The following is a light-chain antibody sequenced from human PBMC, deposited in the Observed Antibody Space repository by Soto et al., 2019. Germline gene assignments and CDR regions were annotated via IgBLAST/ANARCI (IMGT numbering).Light chain of an antibody. J-gene: IGLJ2*01. CDR2: GVR. V-gene: IGLV2-14*01. CDR3: AVWDDSLDGVV. CDR1: SNDIGTYDY. Sequence: QSALTQPTSVSGSPGQSITISCTGNSNDIGTYDYVSWYQQHPGKAPRLLIHGVRNRPSGISSRFSASKSGLTASLTISGLRSEDEADYYCAVWDDSLDGVVFGGGTKLTVL.